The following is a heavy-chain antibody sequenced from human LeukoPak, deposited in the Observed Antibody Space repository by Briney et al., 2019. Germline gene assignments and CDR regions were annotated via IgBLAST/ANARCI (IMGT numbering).Heavy chain of an antibody. J-gene: IGHJ4*02. V-gene: IGHV4-38-2*01. CDR3: ARLGGYSGSYFDY. CDR1: GFTFSDYY. CDR2: IYYSGST. Sequence: PGGSLRLSCAASGFTFSDYYMNWIRQAPGKGLEWIGSIYYSGSTYYNPSLKSRVTISVDTSKNQFSLKLSSVTAADTAVYYCARLGGYSGSYFDYWSQGTLVTVSS. D-gene: IGHD1-26*01.